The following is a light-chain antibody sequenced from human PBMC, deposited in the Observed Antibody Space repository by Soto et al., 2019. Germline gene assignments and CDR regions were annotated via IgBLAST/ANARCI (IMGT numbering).Light chain of an antibody. J-gene: IGKJ1*01. CDR2: DAS. Sequence: EIVLTQSPATLSLSPGERATLSCRASQSVSNNLAWYQQKPGQAPRLLIYDASNRATGIPARFSGSGSGTDFTLTISSLEPEDFAVYYCQQRSNWWTFGQGTKVEIK. CDR1: QSVSNN. V-gene: IGKV3-11*01. CDR3: QQRSNWWT.